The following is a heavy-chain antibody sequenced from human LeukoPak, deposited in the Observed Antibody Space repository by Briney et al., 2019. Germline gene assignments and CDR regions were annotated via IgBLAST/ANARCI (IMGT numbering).Heavy chain of an antibody. J-gene: IGHJ4*02. Sequence: GASVKVSCKASGYTFTSYGISWVRQAPGQGLEWMGWISAYNGNTNYAQKLQGRVTMTTDTSTSTAYMELRSLRSEDTAVYYCARSAQRYYDSSGYPPEDYWGQGTLVTVSS. CDR1: GYTFTSYG. D-gene: IGHD3-22*01. CDR2: ISAYNGNT. CDR3: ARSAQRYYDSSGYPPEDY. V-gene: IGHV1-18*01.